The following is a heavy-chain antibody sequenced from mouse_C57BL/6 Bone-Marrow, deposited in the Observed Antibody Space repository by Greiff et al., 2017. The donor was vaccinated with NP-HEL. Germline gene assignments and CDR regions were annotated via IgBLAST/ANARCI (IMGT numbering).Heavy chain of an antibody. V-gene: IGHV1-81*01. CDR2: IYPRSGNT. CDR3: ARVDNPSSSPFAY. CDR1: GYTFTSYG. J-gene: IGHJ3*01. Sequence: VKLMESGAELARPGASVKLSCKASGYTFTSYGISWVKQRTGQGLEWIGEIYPRSGNTYYNEKFKGKATLTADKSSSTAYMELRSLTSEDSAVYFCARVDNPSSSPFAYWGQGTLVTVSA. D-gene: IGHD2-10*02.